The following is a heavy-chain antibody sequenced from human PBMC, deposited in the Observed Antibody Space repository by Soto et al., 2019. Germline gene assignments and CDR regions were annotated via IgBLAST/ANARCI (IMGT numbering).Heavy chain of an antibody. CDR3: ARGGREVPRIPYDT. CDR1: GYTFSDYY. J-gene: IGHJ5*02. D-gene: IGHD3-16*01. Sequence: QVQLVQSGAEVKKPGASVYVSCKASGYTFSDYYVHWVRQAPGQGREWMGGINPNVGGTNYARKFQGRVTMTRATSISTVYMKLTRLSPDDTAIYYCARGGREVPRIPYDTWGQGTRVTVSS. V-gene: IGHV1-2*02. CDR2: INPNVGGT.